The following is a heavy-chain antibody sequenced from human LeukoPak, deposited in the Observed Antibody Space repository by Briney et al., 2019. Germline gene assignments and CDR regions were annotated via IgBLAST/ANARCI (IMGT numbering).Heavy chain of an antibody. V-gene: IGHV1-8*03. Sequence: ASVKVSCKASGYTFTSYDINWVRQATGQGLEWMGWMNPNSGNTGCAQKFQGRVTITRNTSISTAYMELSSLRSEDTAVYYCARGSSSGGDFDYWGQGTLVTVSS. D-gene: IGHD6-19*01. CDR1: GYTFTSYD. CDR2: MNPNSGNT. CDR3: ARGSSSGGDFDY. J-gene: IGHJ4*02.